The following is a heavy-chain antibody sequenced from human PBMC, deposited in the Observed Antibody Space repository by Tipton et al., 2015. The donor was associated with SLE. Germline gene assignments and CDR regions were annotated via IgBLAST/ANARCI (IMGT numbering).Heavy chain of an antibody. CDR1: GGSIGSYY. Sequence: LRLSCTVSGGSIGSYYWSWIRQSAGKGLEWIGRIYTSGSTNYNPSLKGRVTISVDTSKNQFSLKLSSVTAADTAVYYCARDPVAGRGIDYWGQGTLVTVSS. CDR2: IYTSGST. D-gene: IGHD6-19*01. CDR3: ARDPVAGRGIDY. J-gene: IGHJ4*02. V-gene: IGHV4-4*07.